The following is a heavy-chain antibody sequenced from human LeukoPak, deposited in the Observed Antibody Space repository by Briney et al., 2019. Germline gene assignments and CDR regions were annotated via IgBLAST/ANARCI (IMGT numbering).Heavy chain of an antibody. J-gene: IGHJ4*02. D-gene: IGHD6-13*01. CDR2: ISYDGSNK. CDR3: AKSRRSIAAAASFDY. CDR1: GFTFSSYG. Sequence: GGSLRLSCTASGFTFSSYGMHWVRQAPGKGLEWVAVISYDGSNKYYADSVKGRFTISRDNSKNTLYLQMNSLRAEDTAVYYCAKSRRSIAAAASFDYWGQGTLVTVSS. V-gene: IGHV3-30*18.